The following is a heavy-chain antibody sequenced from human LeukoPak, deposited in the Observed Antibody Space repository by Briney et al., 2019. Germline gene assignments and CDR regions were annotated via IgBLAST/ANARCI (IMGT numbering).Heavy chain of an antibody. CDR1: GFTFTTYA. Sequence: RGSLRLSCAASGFTFTTYAMHWVRQAPGKGLEYVSTISSDGGGTYYANSVKGRFTISRDNSKNTLYLQMGRLRAEDMAVYYCARSDGGNYQAYFDCWGQGTLVTVSS. D-gene: IGHD4-23*01. J-gene: IGHJ4*02. CDR3: ARSDGGNYQAYFDC. CDR2: ISSDGGGT. V-gene: IGHV3-64*01.